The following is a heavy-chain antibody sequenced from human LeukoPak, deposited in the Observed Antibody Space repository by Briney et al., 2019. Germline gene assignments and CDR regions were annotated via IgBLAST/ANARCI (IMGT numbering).Heavy chain of an antibody. Sequence: TLSLTCAVSGGSISSGGYSWSWIRQPPGKGLEWIWYIYHSGSTYYNPSLKSRVTISVDRSKNQSSLKLTSVTAADTAVYYCAREDDGGKGYFDYWGQGTLVTVAS. CDR2: IYHSGST. CDR1: GGSISSGGYS. D-gene: IGHD4-23*01. J-gene: IGHJ4*02. V-gene: IGHV4-30-2*01. CDR3: AREDDGGKGYFDY.